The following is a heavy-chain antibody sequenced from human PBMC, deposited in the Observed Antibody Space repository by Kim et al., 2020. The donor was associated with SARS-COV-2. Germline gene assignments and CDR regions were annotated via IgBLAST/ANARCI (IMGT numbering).Heavy chain of an antibody. CDR3: AKDLNAYYYDSSGYYPGGFDY. Sequence: LSLTCAASGFTFSSYAMSWVRQAPGKGLEWVSAISGSGGSTYYADSVKGRFTISRDNSKNTLYLQMNSLRAEDTAVYYCAKDLNAYYYDSSGYYPGGFDYWGQGTLVTVSS. J-gene: IGHJ4*02. CDR2: ISGSGGST. V-gene: IGHV3-23*01. CDR1: GFTFSSYA. D-gene: IGHD3-22*01.